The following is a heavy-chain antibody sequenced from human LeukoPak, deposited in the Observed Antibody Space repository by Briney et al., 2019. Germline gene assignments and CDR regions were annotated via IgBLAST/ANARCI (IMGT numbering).Heavy chain of an antibody. D-gene: IGHD5-24*01. J-gene: IGHJ3*01. Sequence: GASVKVSCKASGYTFTSYDINWVRQATGQGLEWMGWMNPNSGNTGYAQKFQGRVTMTRNTSISTAYKELSSLRSEDTAIYYCARIRDGYNDAYDLWGQGTVVTVPS. CDR3: ARIRDGYNDAYDL. CDR1: GYTFTSYD. V-gene: IGHV1-8*01. CDR2: MNPNSGNT.